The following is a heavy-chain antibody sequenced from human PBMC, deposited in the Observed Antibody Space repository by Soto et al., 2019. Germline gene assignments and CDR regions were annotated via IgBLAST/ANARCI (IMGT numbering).Heavy chain of an antibody. V-gene: IGHV4-39*01. Sequence: SETLSLTCTVSGGSISSSSYYWGWIRQPPGKGLEWIGSIYYSGSTYYNPSLKGRVTISVDTSKNQFSLKLSSVTAADTVVYYCASPKIAFYNWFDPWGQGTLVTVSS. D-gene: IGHD3-3*02. CDR2: IYYSGST. CDR3: ASPKIAFYNWFDP. J-gene: IGHJ5*02. CDR1: GGSISSSSYY.